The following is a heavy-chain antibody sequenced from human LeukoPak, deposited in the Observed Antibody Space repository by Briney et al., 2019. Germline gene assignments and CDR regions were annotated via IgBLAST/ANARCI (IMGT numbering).Heavy chain of an antibody. CDR1: GFTFSTYS. J-gene: IGHJ4*02. V-gene: IGHV3-21*01. Sequence: PGGSLRLSCAASGFTFSTYSMNGVRQAPGKGREWVSSIIRSSSYIYYADSVKGRFTISRDNAKNSLYLQMNSLRAEDTAVYYCARDPQYCSGGSCYSFDYWGQGTLVTVSS. CDR2: IIRSSSYI. D-gene: IGHD2-15*01. CDR3: ARDPQYCSGGSCYSFDY.